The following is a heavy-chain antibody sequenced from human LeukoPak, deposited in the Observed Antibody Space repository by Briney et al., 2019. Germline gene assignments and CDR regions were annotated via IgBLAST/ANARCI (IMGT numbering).Heavy chain of an antibody. V-gene: IGHV4-59*12. CDR1: GGSISNYY. J-gene: IGHJ4*02. CDR3: ARSGPRAKRLYDILPGYRPGPPKDGFDY. Sequence: SETLSLTCTVSGGSISNYYWNWIRQPPGKGLEWIGYIYYSGTTNYNPSLKSRVSMSVDTSKNQFSLKLSSVTAADTAVYYCARSGPRAKRLYDILPGYRPGPPKDGFDYWGQGTLVTVSS. CDR2: IYYSGTT. D-gene: IGHD3-9*01.